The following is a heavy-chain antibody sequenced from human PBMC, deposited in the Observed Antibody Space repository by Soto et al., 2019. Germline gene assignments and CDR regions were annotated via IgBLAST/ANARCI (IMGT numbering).Heavy chain of an antibody. Sequence: GESLKISCAASGFTFSSYGMHWVRQAPGKGLEWVAVIWYDGSNKYYADSVKGRFTISRDNSKNTLYLQMNSLRAEDTAVYYCARESDYYDSPEYFQHWGQGTLVTVSS. J-gene: IGHJ1*01. CDR1: GFTFSSYG. CDR2: IWYDGSNK. CDR3: ARESDYYDSPEYFQH. D-gene: IGHD3-22*01. V-gene: IGHV3-33*01.